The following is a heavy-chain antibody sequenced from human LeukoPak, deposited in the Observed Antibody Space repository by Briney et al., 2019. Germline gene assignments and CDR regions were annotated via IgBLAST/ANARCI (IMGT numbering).Heavy chain of an antibody. CDR3: ATYRQVMLPFES. CDR2: TFQGGGEI. Sequence: PGGSLRLSCAASGFTFSDFAMIWVRQPPGKGLEWVSSTFQGGGEIHYADSVRGRFTISRDNSRSTLLLQMNSLRGEDTAIYYCATYRQVMLPFESWGQGTLVTVSS. J-gene: IGHJ4*02. CDR1: GFTFSDFA. D-gene: IGHD5-18*01. V-gene: IGHV3-23*01.